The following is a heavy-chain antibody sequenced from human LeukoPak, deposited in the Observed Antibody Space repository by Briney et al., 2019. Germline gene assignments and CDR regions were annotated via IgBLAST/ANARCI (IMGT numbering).Heavy chain of an antibody. CDR3: ARNGDPRKLNGSGSYLFGY. J-gene: IGHJ4*02. Sequence: SETLSLTCTVSGGSISSSSYYWGWIRQPPGKGLEWIGSIYYSGSTYYNPSLKSRVTISVDTSKNQFSLKLSSVTAADTAVYYCARNGDPRKLNGSGSYLFGYWGQGTLVTVSS. V-gene: IGHV4-39*07. CDR1: GGSISSSSYY. CDR2: IYYSGST. D-gene: IGHD3-10*01.